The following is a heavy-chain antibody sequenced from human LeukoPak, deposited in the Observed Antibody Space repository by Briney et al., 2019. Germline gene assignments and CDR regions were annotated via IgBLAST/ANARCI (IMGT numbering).Heavy chain of an antibody. CDR1: GGTFSGYA. CDR3: AGKSLEMATINPRYYYYYMDV. CDR2: IIPIFGTA. D-gene: IGHD5-24*01. Sequence: SVRVSCKASGGTFSGYAISWVRQAPGQGLEWMGGIIPIFGTANYAQKFQGRVTITADESTSTAYMELSSLRSEDTAVYYCAGKSLEMATINPRYYYYYMDVWGKGTTVTVSS. V-gene: IGHV1-69*01. J-gene: IGHJ6*03.